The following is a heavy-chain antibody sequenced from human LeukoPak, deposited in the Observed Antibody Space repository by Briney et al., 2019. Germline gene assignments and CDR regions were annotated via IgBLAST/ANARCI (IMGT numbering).Heavy chain of an antibody. J-gene: IGHJ4*02. CDR1: GLTFDEYV. Sequence: PGGSLRLSCAASGLTFDEYVMHWVRQVPGKGLEWVSLISGEGGTTDYADSVKGRFTISRDNSKNTLFLEMNSLRAEDTAVYYCARDDGYTPLDYWGQGTLVTVSS. V-gene: IGHV3-43*02. CDR2: ISGEGGTT. CDR3: ARDDGYTPLDY. D-gene: IGHD3-16*02.